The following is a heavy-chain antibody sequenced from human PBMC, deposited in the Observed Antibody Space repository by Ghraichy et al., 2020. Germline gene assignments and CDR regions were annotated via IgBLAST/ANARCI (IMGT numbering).Heavy chain of an antibody. CDR3: ARLNFGSGWYPLVDY. CDR2: IYYRGNT. D-gene: IGHD6-19*01. V-gene: IGHV4-39*01. Sequence: SETLSLTCTVSGGSISSSNYYWGWIRPPPGKELEWKRSIYYRGNTYYNPSFKSRVTISVHTTKNQISLKLTSVTAADTAVYYCARLNFGSGWYPLVDYGGEGTLGTVSS. CDR1: GGSISSSNYY. J-gene: IGHJ4*02.